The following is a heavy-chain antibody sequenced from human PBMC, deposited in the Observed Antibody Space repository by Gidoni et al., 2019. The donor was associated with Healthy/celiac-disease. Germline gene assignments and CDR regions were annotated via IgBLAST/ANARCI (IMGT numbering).Heavy chain of an antibody. CDR1: GGSFSGYY. CDR3: AREGVFYGSGSYNFDL. J-gene: IGHJ2*01. Sequence: QVQLQQWGAGLLKPSETLSLTCAVYGGSFSGYYWSWIRQPPGKGLEWIWEINNSGSTNYNPSLKSRVTISVDTPKNQFSLKLSSVTAADTAVYYCAREGVFYGSGSYNFDLWGRGTLVTVSS. CDR2: INNSGST. D-gene: IGHD3-10*01. V-gene: IGHV4-34*01.